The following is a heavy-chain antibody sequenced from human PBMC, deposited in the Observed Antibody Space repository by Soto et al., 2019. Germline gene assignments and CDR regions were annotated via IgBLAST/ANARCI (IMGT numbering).Heavy chain of an antibody. CDR1: GFTFISYA. CDR3: ARRGRYSSTYYYYGMDV. Sequence: PGGSLRLSCAASGFTFISYAMRWVRQAPGKGLEWVAVISYDGSNKYYADSVKGRFTISRDNSKNTLYLQMNSLRAEDTAVYYCARRGRYSSTYYYYGMDVWGQGTTVTVSS. J-gene: IGHJ6*02. D-gene: IGHD6-13*01. CDR2: ISYDGSNK. V-gene: IGHV3-30-3*01.